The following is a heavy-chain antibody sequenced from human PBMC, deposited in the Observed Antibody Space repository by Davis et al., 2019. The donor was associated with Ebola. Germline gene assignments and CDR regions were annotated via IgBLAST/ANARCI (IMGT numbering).Heavy chain of an antibody. V-gene: IGHV3-43D*03. CDR1: GFTFDDYA. Sequence: GESLKISCAASGFTFDDYAMHWVRQAPGKGLEWVSLISWDGGSTYYADSVKGRFTISRDNSKNTLYLQMNSLRAEDTAVYYCAKDSSSSWCCDYWGQGTLVTVSS. CDR3: AKDSSSSWCCDY. D-gene: IGHD6-13*01. J-gene: IGHJ4*02. CDR2: ISWDGGST.